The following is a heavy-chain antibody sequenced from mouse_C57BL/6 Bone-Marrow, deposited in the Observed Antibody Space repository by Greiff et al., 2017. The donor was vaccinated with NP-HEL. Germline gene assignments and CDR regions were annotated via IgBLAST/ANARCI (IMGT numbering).Heavy chain of an antibody. Sequence: VQLQQSGPGLVQPSQSLSITCTVSGFSLTSYGVHWVRQSPGKGLEWLGVIWSGGSTDYNAAFISRLSISKDNSKSQVFFKMNSLQADDTAIYYCARHEYFDVWGTGTTVTVSS. CDR3: ARHEYFDV. J-gene: IGHJ1*03. CDR1: GFSLTSYG. CDR2: IWSGGST. V-gene: IGHV2-2*01.